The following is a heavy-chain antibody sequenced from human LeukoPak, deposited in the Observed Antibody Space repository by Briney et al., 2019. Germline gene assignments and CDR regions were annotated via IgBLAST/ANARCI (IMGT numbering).Heavy chain of an antibody. CDR2: LNPNSGGT. D-gene: IGHD3-22*01. CDR1: GYTFTGYY. V-gene: IGHV1-2*06. Sequence: ASVKVSCKASGYTFTGYYMHWVRQAPGQGLEWMGRLNPNSGGTNYAQKFQGRVTMTRDTSISTAYMELSRPRSDDTAVYYCASLAFDYYDSSGYELWGQGTLVTVSS. CDR3: ASLAFDYYDSSGYEL. J-gene: IGHJ4*02.